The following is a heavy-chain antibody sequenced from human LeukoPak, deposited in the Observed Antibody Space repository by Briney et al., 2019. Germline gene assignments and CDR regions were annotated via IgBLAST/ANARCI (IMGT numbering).Heavy chain of an antibody. CDR2: ISTTVNTI. J-gene: IGHJ5*02. Sequence: GESLRLSCAVSGFIFSSYEVHWVRQAPGKGLEWVSYISTTVNTIYYTNSVQGRCTIPRDNAKNSLYLQMNNQRAEDTAVYYCARDNNSGYYSRFAPWGQGTLVTVPS. D-gene: IGHD3-22*01. V-gene: IGHV3-48*03. CDR1: GFIFSSYE. CDR3: ARDNNSGYYSRFAP.